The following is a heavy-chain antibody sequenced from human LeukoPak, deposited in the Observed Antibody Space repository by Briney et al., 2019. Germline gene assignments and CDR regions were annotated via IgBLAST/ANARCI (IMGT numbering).Heavy chain of an antibody. CDR3: ARGTENIAVAAPYYFDY. Sequence: ASETLSLTCAVYGGSFSGYYWSWIRQPPGKGLEWIGEINHSGSTNYNPSLKSRVTISVDTSKNQFSLKLSSVTAADTAVYYCARGTENIAVAAPYYFDYWGQGTLVTVSS. J-gene: IGHJ4*02. V-gene: IGHV4-34*01. D-gene: IGHD6-19*01. CDR1: GGSFSGYY. CDR2: INHSGST.